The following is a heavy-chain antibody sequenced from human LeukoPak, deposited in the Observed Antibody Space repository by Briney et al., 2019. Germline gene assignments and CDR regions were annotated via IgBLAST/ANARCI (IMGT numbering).Heavy chain of an antibody. CDR1: GGSITSYY. J-gene: IGHJ4*02. Sequence: SDTLSLTCTVSGGSITSYYWTYIRQPAGKGLEWIGRIHTSGITNYNPSLKSRVTMSLDTSKNPSSLNLSSVPAADTAIYYCAREFSATTVPARVFDSWGQGTLVTVSS. V-gene: IGHV4-4*07. D-gene: IGHD2-2*01. CDR2: IHTSGIT. CDR3: AREFSATTVPARVFDS.